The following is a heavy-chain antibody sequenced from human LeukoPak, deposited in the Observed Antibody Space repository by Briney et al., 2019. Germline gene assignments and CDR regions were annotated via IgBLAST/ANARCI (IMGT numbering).Heavy chain of an antibody. CDR2: ISSSSSYI. Sequence: GGSLRLSCAASGFTFSSYSMNWVRQAPGKGLEWVSSISSSSSYIYYADSVKGRFTISRDNSKNTLYLQMNSLRAEDTAVYYCAKDAPVNIVVVPAANSWGQGTLVTVSS. CDR3: AKDAPVNIVVVPAANS. J-gene: IGHJ4*02. V-gene: IGHV3-21*04. D-gene: IGHD2-2*01. CDR1: GFTFSSYS.